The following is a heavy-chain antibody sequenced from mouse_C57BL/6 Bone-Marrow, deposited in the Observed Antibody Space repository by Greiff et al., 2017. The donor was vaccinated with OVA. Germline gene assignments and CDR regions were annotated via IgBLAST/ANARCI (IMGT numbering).Heavy chain of an antibody. J-gene: IGHJ2*01. CDR1: GFTFSSYA. Sequence: EVKVVESGGGLVKPGGSLKLSCAASGFTFSSYAMSWVRQTPEKRLEWVATISDGGSYTYYPDNVKGRFTISRDNAKNNLYLQMSHLKSEDTAMYYCARESRPDYWGQGTTLTVSS. CDR2: ISDGGSYT. CDR3: ARESRPDY. V-gene: IGHV5-4*01.